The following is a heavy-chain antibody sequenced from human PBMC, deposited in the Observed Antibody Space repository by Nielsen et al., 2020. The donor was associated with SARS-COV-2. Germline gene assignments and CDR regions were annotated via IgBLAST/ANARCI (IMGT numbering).Heavy chain of an antibody. Sequence: SETLSLTCTVYGGSLRGYFWIWLRQPPGKGLEWIGESNQGGDANYSPSFKNRVTISMDTSKMQFSLRLTSVTAADTGTYFCARGTYNFRSYSSSGMDVWGQGTTVIVSS. J-gene: IGHJ6*02. CDR3: ARGTYNFRSYSSSGMDV. V-gene: IGHV4-34*01. CDR1: GGSLRGYF. CDR2: SNQGGDA. D-gene: IGHD3-3*01.